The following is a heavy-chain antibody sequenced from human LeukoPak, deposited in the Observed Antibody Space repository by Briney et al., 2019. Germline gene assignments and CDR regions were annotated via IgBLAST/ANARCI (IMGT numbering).Heavy chain of an antibody. J-gene: IGHJ4*02. CDR1: GFIFSSYT. D-gene: IGHD1-1*01. V-gene: IGHV3-23*01. CDR3: GHPELP. Sequence: GGSLRLSCAASGFIFSSYTMSWVRQAPGKGLEWVSGITSSGAHTYYVDSVKGRFTISRDNSKNMLYVQMTSLRAEDTAVYYCGHPELPWGQGTLVTVSS. CDR2: ITSSGAHT.